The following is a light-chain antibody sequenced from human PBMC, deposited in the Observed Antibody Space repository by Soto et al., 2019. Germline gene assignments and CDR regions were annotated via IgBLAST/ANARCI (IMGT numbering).Light chain of an antibody. CDR3: QQYSSSPFT. J-gene: IGKJ3*01. CDR2: GAS. CDR1: QSFSSSY. V-gene: IGKV3-20*01. Sequence: IVLTQSPGTLSLSPGERATLSCRASQSFSSSYLAWYQQKPGQAPRLLIYGASSRATGIPDRFSGSGSGTDFTLTISRLELEDFAVYYCQQYSSSPFTFGRGTKVDIK.